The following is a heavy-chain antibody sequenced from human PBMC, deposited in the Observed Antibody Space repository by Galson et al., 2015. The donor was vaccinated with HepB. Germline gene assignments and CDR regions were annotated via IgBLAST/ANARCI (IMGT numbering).Heavy chain of an antibody. J-gene: IGHJ4*02. CDR2: ISGSGGST. Sequence: SLRLSCAASGFTFSSYAMSWVRQAPGKGLEWVSAISGSGGSTYYADSVKGRFTISRDNSKNTLYLQMNSLRAEDTAVYYCAKDLVRGVIITSDPGFDYWGQGTLVTVSS. CDR3: AKDLVRGVIITSDPGFDY. V-gene: IGHV3-23*01. CDR1: GFTFSSYA. D-gene: IGHD3-10*01.